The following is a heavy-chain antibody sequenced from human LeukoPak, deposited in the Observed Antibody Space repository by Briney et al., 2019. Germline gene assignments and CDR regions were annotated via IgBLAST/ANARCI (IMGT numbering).Heavy chain of an antibody. D-gene: IGHD5-18*01. J-gene: IGHJ3*02. CDR3: AKERGYSYGYNAFDI. CDR1: GFTFDDYA. V-gene: IGHV3-9*01. CDR2: ISWNSGSI. Sequence: GGFLRLSCAASGFTFDDYAMHWVRQAPGKGLEWVSGISWNSGSIGYADSVKGRFTISRDNAKNSLYLQMNSLRAEDTALYYCAKERGYSYGYNAFDIWGQGTMVTVSS.